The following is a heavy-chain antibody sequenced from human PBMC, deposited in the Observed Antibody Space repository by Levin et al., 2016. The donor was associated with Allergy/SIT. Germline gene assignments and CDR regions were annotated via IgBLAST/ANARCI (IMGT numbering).Heavy chain of an antibody. D-gene: IGHD4-23*01. CDR3: ARDRGGYDYGGNPNDAFDI. CDR1: GFTFSSYG. Sequence: GSLRLSCAASGFTFSSYGMHWVRQAPGKGLEWVAVIWYDGSNKYYADSVKGRFTISRDNSKNTLYLQMNSLRAEDTAVYYCARDRGGYDYGGNPNDAFDIWGQGTMVTVSS. V-gene: IGHV3-33*01. J-gene: IGHJ3*02. CDR2: IWYDGSNK.